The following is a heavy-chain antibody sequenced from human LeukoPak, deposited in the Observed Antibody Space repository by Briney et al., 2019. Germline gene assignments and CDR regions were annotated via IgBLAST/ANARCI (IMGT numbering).Heavy chain of an antibody. Sequence: GESLKISCKVSGYSFTTYWIGWVRQMPGKGLEWMGIIYPGDSDKYSPSFQGQVTISADKSISTAYLQWSSLKASDTAMYYCARSTIFGVVTEPDAFDIWGQGTMVTVSS. D-gene: IGHD3-3*01. CDR2: IYPGDSD. CDR3: ARSTIFGVVTEPDAFDI. CDR1: GYSFTTYW. J-gene: IGHJ3*02. V-gene: IGHV5-51*01.